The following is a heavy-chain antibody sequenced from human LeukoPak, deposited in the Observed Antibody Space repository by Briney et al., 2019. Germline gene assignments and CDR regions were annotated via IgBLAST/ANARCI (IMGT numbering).Heavy chain of an antibody. CDR3: AKDKYHCRGTSCYTYFDY. D-gene: IGHD2-2*02. Sequence: GGSLRLSCAASGFTFSSYAMSWVRQAPGKGLEWVSAISGSGGCTYYADSVKGRFTISRDNSKNTLYLQMNSLRAEDTAVYYCAKDKYHCRGTSCYTYFDYWGQGTLVTVSS. V-gene: IGHV3-23*01. CDR2: ISGSGGCT. CDR1: GFTFSSYA. J-gene: IGHJ4*02.